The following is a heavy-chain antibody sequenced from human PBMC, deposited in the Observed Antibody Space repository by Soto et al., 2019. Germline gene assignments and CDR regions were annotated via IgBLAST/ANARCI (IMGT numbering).Heavy chain of an antibody. CDR2: VFFMGNT. V-gene: IGHV4-39*01. J-gene: IGHJ4*02. CDR3: VRLTSRIDAATHGRSNYLDT. Sequence: LSRPGSGSGGSVTSGSSYWVFVRQAPGKGLEWIGDVFFMGNTWYNADLKARLTISVDTSNDQFSLRLSSVTAADTAFYFCVRLTSRIDAATHGRSNYLDTWGPGTLVTVSS. CDR1: GGSVTSGSSY. D-gene: IGHD5-18*01.